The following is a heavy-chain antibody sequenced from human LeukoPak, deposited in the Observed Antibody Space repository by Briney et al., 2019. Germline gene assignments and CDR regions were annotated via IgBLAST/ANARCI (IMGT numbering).Heavy chain of an antibody. D-gene: IGHD3-3*01. Sequence: GGSLRLSCAASGFTFSSYAMRWVRQAPGKGLEWVSAISGSGGSTYYADSVKGRFTISRDNSKNTLYLQMNSLRAEDTAVYYCAKDRGVVIYKGRFDYWGQGTLVTVSS. CDR2: ISGSGGST. J-gene: IGHJ4*02. CDR1: GFTFSSYA. CDR3: AKDRGVVIYKGRFDY. V-gene: IGHV3-23*01.